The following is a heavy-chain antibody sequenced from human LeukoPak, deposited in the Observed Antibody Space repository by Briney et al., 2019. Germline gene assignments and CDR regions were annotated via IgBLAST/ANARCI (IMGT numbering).Heavy chain of an antibody. D-gene: IGHD7-27*01. Sequence: ASVKVSCKASGYTFTSYDINWVRQATGQGLEWTGWMNPNSGNTGYAQKFQGRITMTRNTSISTAYMELSSLKPEDTAVYYCARRLPGDVGLAGFWGQGTLVTVSS. CDR3: ARRLPGDVGLAGF. CDR2: MNPNSGNT. J-gene: IGHJ4*02. V-gene: IGHV1-8*01. CDR1: GYTFTSYD.